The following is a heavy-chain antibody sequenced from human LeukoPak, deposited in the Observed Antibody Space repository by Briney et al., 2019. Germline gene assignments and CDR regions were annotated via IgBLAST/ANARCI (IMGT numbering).Heavy chain of an antibody. CDR2: IYYTGST. D-gene: IGHD6-13*01. Sequence: PGGSLRLSCAASGFTFSSYGMSWIRQPPGKGLEWIGSIYYTGSTYYNPSLKSRVTISVDTSKNQFSLKVSSVTAADTAVYYCARHSSSSSWSPFDYWGQGNLVTVSS. J-gene: IGHJ4*02. CDR3: ARHSSSSSWSPFDY. V-gene: IGHV4-39*01. CDR1: GFTFSSYG.